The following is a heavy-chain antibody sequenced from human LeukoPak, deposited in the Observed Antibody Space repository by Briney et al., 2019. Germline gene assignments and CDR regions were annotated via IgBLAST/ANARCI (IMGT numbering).Heavy chain of an antibody. CDR3: ARSPVLHCSGGSCYYMDV. CDR1: GGTFSSYA. Sequence: ASVKVSCKASGGTFSSYAISWVRQAPGQGLEWMGGIIPIFGTANYAQKFQGRVTITTDESTSTAYMELSSLRSEDTAVYYCARSPVLHCSGGSCYYMDVWGKGITVTVSS. V-gene: IGHV1-69*05. CDR2: IIPIFGTA. D-gene: IGHD2-15*01. J-gene: IGHJ6*03.